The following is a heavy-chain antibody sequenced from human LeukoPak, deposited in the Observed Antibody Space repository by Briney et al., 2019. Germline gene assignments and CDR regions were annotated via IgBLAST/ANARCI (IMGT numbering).Heavy chain of an antibody. Sequence: KPSETLSLTCTVSGGSISSYYWSWIRQPPGKGLEWIGYIYYSGSTNYNPSLKSRVTISVDTSKNQFSLKLSSVTAADTAVYYCARHRNSIAVGPNYYFDYWGQGTLVTVSS. CDR1: GGSISSYY. D-gene: IGHD6-19*01. V-gene: IGHV4-59*08. CDR2: IYYSGST. J-gene: IGHJ4*02. CDR3: ARHRNSIAVGPNYYFDY.